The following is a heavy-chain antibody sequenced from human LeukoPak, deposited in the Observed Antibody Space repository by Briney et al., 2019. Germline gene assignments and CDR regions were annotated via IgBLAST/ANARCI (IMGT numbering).Heavy chain of an antibody. CDR1: GYTFTSYG. Sequence: ASVKVSCKASGYTFTSYGISWVRQAPGQGLEWMGWISAYNGNTNYAQKLQGRVTMTTDTPTSTAYMELRSLRSDDTAVYYCARGDIVVVPAAFDIWGQGTMVTVSS. CDR3: ARGDIVVVPAAFDI. V-gene: IGHV1-18*01. J-gene: IGHJ3*02. CDR2: ISAYNGNT. D-gene: IGHD2-2*01.